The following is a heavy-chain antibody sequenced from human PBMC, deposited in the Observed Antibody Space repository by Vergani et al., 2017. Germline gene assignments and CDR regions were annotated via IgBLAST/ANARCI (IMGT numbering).Heavy chain of an antibody. CDR1: RFTFSNYA. CDR3: AKAPDNGVCDY. CDR2: ISYDGSNK. D-gene: IGHD2-8*01. J-gene: IGHJ4*02. Sequence: QVQLVESGGGVVQSGRSLRLSCAASRFTFSNYAMHWVRQAPGKGLEWVAVISYDGSNKYYADSVKGRFTISRDNSKNTLYLQMNSLRAEDTAVYYCAKAPDNGVCDYWGQGTLVTVSS. V-gene: IGHV3-30*18.